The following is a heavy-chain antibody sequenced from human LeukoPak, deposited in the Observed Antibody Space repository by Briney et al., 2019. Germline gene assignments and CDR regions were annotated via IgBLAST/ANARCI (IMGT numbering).Heavy chain of an antibody. D-gene: IGHD3-9*01. CDR3: ARSDRLRYFDWSYYYGMDV. CDR2: ISAYNGNT. CDR1: GYTFTGYY. V-gene: IGHV1-18*04. J-gene: IGHJ6*02. Sequence: GASVKVSCKASGYTFTGYYMHWVRQAPGQGLEWMGWISAYNGNTNYAQKLQGRVTMTTDPSTSTAYMELRSLRSDDTAVYYCARSDRLRYFDWSYYYGMDVRGQGTTVTVSS.